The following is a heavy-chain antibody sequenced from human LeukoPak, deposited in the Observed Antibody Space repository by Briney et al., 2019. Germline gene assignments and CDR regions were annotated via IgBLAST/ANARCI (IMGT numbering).Heavy chain of an antibody. J-gene: IGHJ4*02. D-gene: IGHD5-24*01. Sequence: ASVKVSCKASGYTFTNYAINWVRQAPGQGLEWMGWINTNTGNPTYAQGFTRRFVFSLDTSVSTAYLQISSLKAEDTAVYYCARDSLDGSAYYWGQGTLVTVSS. CDR2: INTNTGNP. V-gene: IGHV7-4-1*02. CDR3: ARDSLDGSAYY. CDR1: GYTFTNYA.